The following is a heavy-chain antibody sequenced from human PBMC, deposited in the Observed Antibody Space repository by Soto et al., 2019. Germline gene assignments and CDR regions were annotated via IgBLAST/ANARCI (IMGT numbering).Heavy chain of an antibody. J-gene: IGHJ6*02. D-gene: IGHD3-22*01. CDR1: GGTFSSYA. Sequence: ASVKVSCKASGGTFSSYAISWVRQAPGQGLEWMGGIIPIFGTANYAQKFQGRVTITADESTSTAYMELSSLRSEDTAVYYCARDLVKWLPQKAYYYYYGMDVWGQGTTVTVSS. CDR3: ARDLVKWLPQKAYYYYYGMDV. CDR2: IIPIFGTA. V-gene: IGHV1-69*13.